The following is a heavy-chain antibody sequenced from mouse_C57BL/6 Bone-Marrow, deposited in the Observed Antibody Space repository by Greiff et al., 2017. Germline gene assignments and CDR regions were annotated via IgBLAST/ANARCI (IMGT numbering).Heavy chain of an antibody. CDR2: ILPSIGRT. D-gene: IGHD2-4*01. J-gene: IGHJ3*01. CDR1: DSEVFPIAY. V-gene: IGHV15-2*01. Sequence: QVQLKQSGSELRSPGSSVKLSCKDFDSEVFPIAYMSWVRQKPGHGFEWIGGILPSIGRTIYGEKFEDKATLDADTLSNTAYLELNSLTSEDSAIYYCARRRRYDYDGGFAYWGQGTLVTVSA. CDR3: ARRRRYDYDGGFAY.